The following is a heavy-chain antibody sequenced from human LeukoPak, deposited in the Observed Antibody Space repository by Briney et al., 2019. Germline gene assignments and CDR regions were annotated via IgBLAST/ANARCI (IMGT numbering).Heavy chain of an antibody. CDR3: ITGRAARRSLDI. J-gene: IGHJ3*02. CDR1: GFTFSNAR. V-gene: IGHV3-15*01. Sequence: PGGSLRLSCAASGFTFSNARMSWVRQAPGKGLEWVGRIKTNSDGGTTDYAAPVKGRFTISSDDSKNTLDLQMNSLKTEDTAVYYCITGRAARRSLDIWGQGTMVTVSS. D-gene: IGHD6-13*01. CDR2: IKTNSDGGTT.